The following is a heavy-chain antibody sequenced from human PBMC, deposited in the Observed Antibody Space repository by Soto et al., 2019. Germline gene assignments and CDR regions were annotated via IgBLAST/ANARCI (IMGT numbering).Heavy chain of an antibody. V-gene: IGHV1-18*04. Sequence: QVQLVQSGAEVKKPGASVKVSCKASGYTFTSYGISWVRQAPGQGLEWMGCISAYNGNTNYAQELQGRVTITTNTSTSTADMELGSLRSDDTAVYYCARGVDTAMGTWGLGYWGQGTLVTVSS. D-gene: IGHD5-18*01. CDR1: GYTFTSYG. CDR2: ISAYNGNT. CDR3: ARGVDTAMGTWGLGY. J-gene: IGHJ4*02.